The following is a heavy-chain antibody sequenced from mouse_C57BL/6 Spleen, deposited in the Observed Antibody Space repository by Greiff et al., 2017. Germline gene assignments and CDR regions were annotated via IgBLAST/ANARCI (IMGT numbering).Heavy chain of an antibody. D-gene: IGHD2-4*01. CDR2: IYPGDGDT. V-gene: IGHV1-80*01. CDR3: ARYDYDGDYAMDY. Sequence: QVQLQQSGAELVKPGASVKISCKASGYAFSSSWMNWVKQRPGKGLEWIGQIYPGDGDTTYNGKFKGKATLTADKSSSTAYMQLSSLTSEDSAVYFCARYDYDGDYAMDYWGQGTSVTVSS. J-gene: IGHJ4*01. CDR1: GYAFSSSW.